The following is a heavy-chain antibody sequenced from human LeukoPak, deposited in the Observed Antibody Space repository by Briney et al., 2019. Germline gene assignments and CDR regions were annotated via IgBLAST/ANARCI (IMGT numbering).Heavy chain of an antibody. J-gene: IGHJ4*02. CDR3: TKEGGPMAVTTERYSFDQ. V-gene: IGHV3-30*18. Sequence: QTGRSLRLSCAAPGFTFSNYGMHWVRQAPGKGLEWVAVVSNDGRVQYYADSVKGRFTISRDNSKNTLSLQMNSLRAEDTAVYYCTKEGGPMAVTTERYSFDQWGQGTLVTVSS. CDR1: GFTFSNYG. CDR2: VSNDGRVQ. D-gene: IGHD4-17*01.